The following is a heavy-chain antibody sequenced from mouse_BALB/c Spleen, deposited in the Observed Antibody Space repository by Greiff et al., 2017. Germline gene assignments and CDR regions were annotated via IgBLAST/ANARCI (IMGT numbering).Heavy chain of an antibody. J-gene: IGHJ3*01. Sequence: EVHLVESGGGLVQPGGSLRLSCATSGFTFTDYYMSWVRQPPGKALEWLGFIRNKANGYTTEYSASVKGRFTISRDNAQSILYLQMNTLRAEDSATDYCAREDYGSSYGFAYWGQGTLVTVSA. CDR1: GFTFTDYY. V-gene: IGHV7-3*02. CDR2: IRNKANGYTT. CDR3: AREDYGSSYGFAY. D-gene: IGHD1-1*01.